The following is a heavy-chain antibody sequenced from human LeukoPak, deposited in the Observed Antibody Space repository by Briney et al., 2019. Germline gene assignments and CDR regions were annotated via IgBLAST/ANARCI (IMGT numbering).Heavy chain of an antibody. D-gene: IGHD6-13*01. Sequence: ASVKVSCKASGYTFTGYYMHWVRQAPGQGLEWMGWINPNSGGTNYAQKFQGRVTMTRDTSIGTAYMELSRLRSDDTAVYYCASMFWSLQQPTSSYFDYWGQGTLVTVSS. J-gene: IGHJ4*02. CDR1: GYTFTGYY. CDR2: INPNSGGT. CDR3: ASMFWSLQQPTSSYFDY. V-gene: IGHV1-2*02.